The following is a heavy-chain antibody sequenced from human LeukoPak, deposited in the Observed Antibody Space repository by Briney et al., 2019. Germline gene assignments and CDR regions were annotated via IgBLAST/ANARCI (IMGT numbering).Heavy chain of an antibody. Sequence: ASVKVSCKASGYTFTDYFMHWVRQAPGQGLEWMGWINPKSGGTKNAQKFQGRVTMTRDTSISTAYMELRRLRSDDTAVYYCASGVRRKYYYYYMDVWGKGTTVTVSS. J-gene: IGHJ6*03. CDR3: ASGVRRKYYYYYMDV. CDR1: GYTFTDYF. D-gene: IGHD2-8*01. CDR2: INPKSGGT. V-gene: IGHV1-2*02.